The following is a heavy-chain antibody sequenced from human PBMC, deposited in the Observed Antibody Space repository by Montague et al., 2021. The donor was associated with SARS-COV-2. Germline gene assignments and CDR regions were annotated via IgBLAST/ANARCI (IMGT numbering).Heavy chain of an antibody. J-gene: IGHJ3*01. CDR3: ARGRHGLPPRFPLPVGVAFDL. Sequence: SETLSLTCAVYGASFSGDYWSWIRQSQGKGLEWIGEITHTGTINYNPSLESRVAISEDTSNNQFSLKMKSVTAADTAIYYCARGRHGLPPRFPLPVGVAFDLWGQGTTVTVSS. V-gene: IGHV4-34*01. CDR1: GASFSGDY. CDR2: ITHTGTI. D-gene: IGHD5-24*01.